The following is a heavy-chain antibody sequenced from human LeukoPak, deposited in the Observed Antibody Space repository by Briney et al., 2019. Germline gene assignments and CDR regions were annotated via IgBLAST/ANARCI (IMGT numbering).Heavy chain of an antibody. CDR3: ARGTTARAYYYYMDV. Sequence: GGSLRLSCAASGFTFRSYWMSWVRQAPGKGLVWVSRINSDGSSTSYADSVKGRFTISRDNAKNTLYLQMNRLRAEDTAVYYCARGTTARAYYYYMDVWGKGTTVTVSS. J-gene: IGHJ6*03. CDR2: INSDGSST. D-gene: IGHD2/OR15-2a*01. CDR1: GFTFRSYW. V-gene: IGHV3-74*01.